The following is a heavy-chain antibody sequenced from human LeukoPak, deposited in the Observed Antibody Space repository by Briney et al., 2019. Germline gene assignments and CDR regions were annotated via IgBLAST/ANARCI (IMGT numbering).Heavy chain of an antibody. CDR3: AKVTASVVCSITNCPYYIDY. V-gene: IGHV3-23*01. CDR1: GFSFNNYA. J-gene: IGHJ4*02. D-gene: IGHD2-2*01. Sequence: GGSLRLSCAASGFSFNNYAMNWVRQAPGKGLEWVSAISGSGDSTNYADSVKGRFTISRDNSKSALYLQMNSLRAEDTAVYYCAKVTASVVCSITNCPYYIDYWGQGTLVTVSS. CDR2: ISGSGDST.